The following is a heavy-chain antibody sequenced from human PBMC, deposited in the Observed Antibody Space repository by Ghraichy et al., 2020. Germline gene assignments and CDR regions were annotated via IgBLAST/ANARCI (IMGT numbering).Heavy chain of an antibody. D-gene: IGHD3-10*01. CDR1: GFSLTTSRVG. CDR2: IYWDDDE. V-gene: IGHV2-5*02. CDR3: VKKGEEGALYFAD. Sequence: SGPTLVKATQTLTLTCTFSGFSLTTSRVGVAWLRQPPGKALEWLALIYWDDDERFNPSLKSRLTITKDTSKNQVVLKMTNMDPVDTARYYCVKKGEEGALYFADWGQGTLVTVSS. J-gene: IGHJ4*02.